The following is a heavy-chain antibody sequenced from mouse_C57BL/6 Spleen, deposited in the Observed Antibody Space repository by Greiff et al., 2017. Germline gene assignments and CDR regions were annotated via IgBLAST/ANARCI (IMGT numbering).Heavy chain of an antibody. J-gene: IGHJ4*01. D-gene: IGHD1-1*01. V-gene: IGHV1-52*01. CDR1: GYTFTSYW. CDR2: IDPSDSET. Sequence: QVQLQQPGAELVRPGSSVKLSCKASGYTFTSYWMHWVKQRPIQGLEWIGNIDPSDSETHYNQKFKDKATLTVDKSSSTAYMQLSSLTSEVSAVDYCASYYGSCYSWGMDDWGQGTSVTVSS. CDR3: ASYYGSCYSWGMDD.